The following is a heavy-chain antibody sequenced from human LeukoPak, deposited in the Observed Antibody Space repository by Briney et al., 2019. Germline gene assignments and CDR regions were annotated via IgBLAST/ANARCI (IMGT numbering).Heavy chain of an antibody. D-gene: IGHD3-10*01. Sequence: ASVKVSSKAFVDTFTAFCIHRVRQAPGQGLEWMGWFSPNSGGTNYAQNFQGRVTMTRDTSISTGYMELSRLRSDDTVVYYCARDLDNYSCAGRYYHGDPLFHHWGQGTLVTVSS. V-gene: IGHV1-2*02. CDR2: FSPNSGGT. CDR1: VDTFTAFC. J-gene: IGHJ1*01. CDR3: ARDLDNYSCAGRYYHGDPLFHH.